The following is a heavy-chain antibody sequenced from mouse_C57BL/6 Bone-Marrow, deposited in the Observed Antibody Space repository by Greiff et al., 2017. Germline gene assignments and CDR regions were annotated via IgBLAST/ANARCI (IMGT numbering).Heavy chain of an antibody. CDR3: TTIPNLFFAY. J-gene: IGHJ3*01. D-gene: IGHD1-1*01. Sequence: DVQLQQSGAELVRPGASVKLSCTASGFNIKDAYMHWVKQRPEQGLECIGWIDPENGDTEYASKFQGKATITADTSSNTAYLQLSSLTSEDTAVYYCTTIPNLFFAYWGQGTLVTVSA. CDR1: GFNIKDAY. V-gene: IGHV14-4*01. CDR2: IDPENGDT.